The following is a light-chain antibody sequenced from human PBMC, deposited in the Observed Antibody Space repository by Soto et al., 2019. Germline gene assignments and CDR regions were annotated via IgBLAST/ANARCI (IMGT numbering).Light chain of an antibody. J-gene: IGKJ1*01. CDR2: GAS. CDR1: KSVSSSY. Sequence: EIVLTQSPGNLSLSPGERATLSCRASKSVSSSYLAWYQQKPGQAPRLLIYGASSMATGIPDRFSGSGSGTDFTLTISRLEPEDFAVYYCQQYGSSPRTFGQGTKVEIK. CDR3: QQYGSSPRT. V-gene: IGKV3-20*01.